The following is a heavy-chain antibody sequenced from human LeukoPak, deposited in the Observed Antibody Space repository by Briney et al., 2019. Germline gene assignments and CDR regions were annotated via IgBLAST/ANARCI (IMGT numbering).Heavy chain of an antibody. J-gene: IGHJ4*02. Sequence: GGSLRLSCAASRFTFTDYGMHWVRQPPGKGLEWVALIWYDGSGKYYADSVKGRFTISRDNSKNTLYLQMNSLRVEDTAVYYCARVGPFGGDYFLDQWGQGTLVTVSS. CDR2: IWYDGSGK. CDR3: ARVGPFGGDYFLDQ. CDR1: RFTFTDYG. V-gene: IGHV3-33*01. D-gene: IGHD4-17*01.